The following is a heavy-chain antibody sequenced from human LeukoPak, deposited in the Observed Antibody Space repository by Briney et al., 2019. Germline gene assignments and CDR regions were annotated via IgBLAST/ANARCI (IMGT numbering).Heavy chain of an antibody. J-gene: IGHJ4*02. D-gene: IGHD1-20*01. CDR3: LRDLNWSLDQ. Sequence: GGSLRLSCAASGFTFSNYMMHWVRQAPGKGLVWVSRIKSDGITITYADSVKGRFTISRDNAKSTLYLQMNSLRAEDTAVYYCLRDLNWSLDQWGQGTLVTVSS. V-gene: IGHV3-74*03. CDR1: GFTFSNYM. CDR2: IKSDGITI.